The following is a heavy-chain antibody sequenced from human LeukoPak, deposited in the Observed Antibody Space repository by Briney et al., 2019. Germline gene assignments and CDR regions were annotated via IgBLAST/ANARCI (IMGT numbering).Heavy chain of an antibody. CDR2: ISAYNGNT. CDR3: ARGFWPNDPYYGSGLNWFDP. J-gene: IGHJ5*02. D-gene: IGHD3-10*01. CDR1: GYTFTSYG. V-gene: IGHV1-18*01. Sequence: ASVKVSCKASGYTFTSYGISWVRQAPGQGLEWMGWISAYNGNTNYAQKLQGRVTMTTDTSTSTAYMELRSLRSDDTAVYYCARGFWPNDPYYGSGLNWFDPSGQGTLVTVSS.